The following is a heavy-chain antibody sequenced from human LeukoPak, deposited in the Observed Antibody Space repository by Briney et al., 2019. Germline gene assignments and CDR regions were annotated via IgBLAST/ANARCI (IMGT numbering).Heavy chain of an antibody. J-gene: IGHJ3*02. V-gene: IGHV6-1*01. CDR2: TYYRSKWYN. CDR3: ARKRLPADSFDI. CDR1: GDSVSSNSTA. Sequence: SQTLSLTCAISGDSVSSNSTAWNWIRQSPSRGLEWLGRTYYRSKWYNDYTLSVKSRITFNPDTSKNQFSLQLNSVTPEDTAVYYCARKRLPADSFDIWGQGTMVTVSS. D-gene: IGHD4-11*01.